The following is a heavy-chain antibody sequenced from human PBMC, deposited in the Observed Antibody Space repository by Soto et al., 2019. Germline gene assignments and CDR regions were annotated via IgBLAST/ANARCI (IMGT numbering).Heavy chain of an antibody. CDR1: GSTFSDHY. V-gene: IGHV3-72*01. CDR3: TRGYSGVDVYAFDI. J-gene: IGHJ3*02. CDR2: SGNRANSDTT. Sequence: GGSLRLSCAASGSTFSDHYMDWVRQAPGRGLEWVGRSGNRANSDTTEYASSVKGRFTISRDDSKSSMYLQMNSLRTDDTATYYCTRGYSGVDVYAFDIWGQGTLVTVSS. D-gene: IGHD1-26*01.